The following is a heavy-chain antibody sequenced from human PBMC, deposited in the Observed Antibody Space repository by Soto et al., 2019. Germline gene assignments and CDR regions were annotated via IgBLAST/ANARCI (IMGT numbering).Heavy chain of an antibody. CDR3: VRDAYGDSRIFDY. CDR2: IYHSGST. CDR1: GGSISICGYS. J-gene: IGHJ4*02. V-gene: IGHV4-30-2*01. D-gene: IGHD4-17*01. Sequence: TXSRTWAGSGGSISICGYSCSWIRRPPGKGLEWIGYIYHSGSTYYNPSLKSRVTISVGRSKNQFSLKLSSVTAADTAVYYCVRDAYGDSRIFDYSGRGTLVTVSS.